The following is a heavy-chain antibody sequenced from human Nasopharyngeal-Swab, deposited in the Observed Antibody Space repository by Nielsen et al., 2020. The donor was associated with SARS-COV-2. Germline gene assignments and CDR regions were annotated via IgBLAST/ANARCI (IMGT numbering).Heavy chain of an antibody. V-gene: IGHV4-39*01. Sequence: RQAPGKGLEWIGSIYYSGSTYYNPSLKSRVTISVDTSKNQFSLKLSSVTAADTAVYHCARRGRIAVAGFFDYWGQGTLVTVSS. CDR3: ARRGRIAVAGFFDY. D-gene: IGHD6-19*01. CDR2: IYYSGST. J-gene: IGHJ4*02.